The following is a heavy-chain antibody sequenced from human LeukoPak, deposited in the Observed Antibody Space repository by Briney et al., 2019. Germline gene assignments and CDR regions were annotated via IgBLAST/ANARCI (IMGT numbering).Heavy chain of an antibody. J-gene: IGHJ4*02. CDR3: ARELMGLTMIVVVNPIDY. CDR1: GFTVSSSY. Sequence: GGSLRLSCAASGFTVSSSYMSWVRQAPGKGLEWVSSISSTSSYIYYADSVKGRFTISRDNAKNSLFLQMNSLRAEDTAVYYCARELMGLTMIVVVNPIDYWGQGTLVTVSS. V-gene: IGHV3-21*01. CDR2: ISSTSSYI. D-gene: IGHD3-22*01.